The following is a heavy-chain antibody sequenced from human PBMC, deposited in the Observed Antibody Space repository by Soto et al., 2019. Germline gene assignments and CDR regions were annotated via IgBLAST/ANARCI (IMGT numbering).Heavy chain of an antibody. J-gene: IGHJ6*02. D-gene: IGHD3-22*01. CDR3: AIGEGYDRSGDSYYYGMDV. CDR1: GYSFTSYW. V-gene: IGHV5-51*01. Sequence: GESLKISCKGSGYSFTSYWIGWVRQMPGKGLEWMGIIYPGDSDTRYSPSFQGQVTISADKSISTAYLQWSSLKASDTAMYYCAIGEGYDRSGDSYYYGMDVWGQGTPVTVSS. CDR2: IYPGDSDT.